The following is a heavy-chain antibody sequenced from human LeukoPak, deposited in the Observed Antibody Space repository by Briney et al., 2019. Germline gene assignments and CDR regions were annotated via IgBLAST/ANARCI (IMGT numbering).Heavy chain of an antibody. CDR2: IQYDGSIE. Sequence: PGGSLRLSCAATGFDFSNYAMHWVRQAPGKGLEWVTFIQYDGSIENYADSVKGRFTVSRDNSKKTLYLEMNDLRGNDTAVYYCAKDADSDDDYWGQGTLVTVSS. D-gene: IGHD2-15*01. V-gene: IGHV3-30*02. CDR1: GFDFSNYA. CDR3: AKDADSDDDY. J-gene: IGHJ4*02.